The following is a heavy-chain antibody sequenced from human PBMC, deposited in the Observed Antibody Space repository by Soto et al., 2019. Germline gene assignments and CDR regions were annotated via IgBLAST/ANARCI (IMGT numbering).Heavy chain of an antibody. CDR2: ISGNGGST. V-gene: IGHV3-23*01. Sequence: PGGSLRLSCAASGFTFSSYAMSWVRQAPGKGLEWVSAISGNGGSTYYADSVKGRFTISRDSSKNTLYLQMNSLRAEDTAVYCWATHFTIFGVVTWLDYYYYGMDVWGQGTTVTVSS. CDR1: GFTFSSYA. J-gene: IGHJ6*02. CDR3: ATHFTIFGVVTWLDYYYYGMDV. D-gene: IGHD3-3*01.